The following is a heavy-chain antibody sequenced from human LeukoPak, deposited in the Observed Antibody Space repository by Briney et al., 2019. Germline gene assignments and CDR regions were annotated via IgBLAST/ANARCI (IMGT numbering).Heavy chain of an antibody. CDR1: GYTFISYD. CDR3: ARASTHYGMDV. CDR2: MNPNSGNT. V-gene: IGHV1-8*01. D-gene: IGHD2/OR15-2a*01. J-gene: IGHJ6*02. Sequence: GASVKVSCKASGYTFISYDMNWVRQATGQGLEWMGWMNPNSGNTGYAQKFQGRVTMTRDTSTSTVYMELSSLRSEDTAVYYCARASTHYGMDVWGQGTTVTVSS.